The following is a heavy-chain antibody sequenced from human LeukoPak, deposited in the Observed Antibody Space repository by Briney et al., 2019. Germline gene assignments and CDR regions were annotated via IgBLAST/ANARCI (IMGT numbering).Heavy chain of an antibody. CDR1: GYSFTSYW. D-gene: IGHD6-13*01. V-gene: IGHV5-51*01. CDR2: IYPGDSDT. Sequence: GESLKISWKGSGYSFTSYWIGWVRQMPGKGLEWMGIIYPGDSDTRYSPSFQGQVTISADKSISTAYLQWSSLKASDTAMYYCARHGDSSSWSYYFDYWGQGTLVTVSS. J-gene: IGHJ4*02. CDR3: ARHGDSSSWSYYFDY.